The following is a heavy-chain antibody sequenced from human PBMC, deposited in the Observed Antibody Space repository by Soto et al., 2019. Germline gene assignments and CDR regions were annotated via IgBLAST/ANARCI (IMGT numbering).Heavy chain of an antibody. D-gene: IGHD4-17*01. CDR2: VNPRGHIS. CDR3: TAGPVNSFLHY. CDR1: GYPFINFY. V-gene: IGHV1-46*01. Sequence: QVQLVQSGAEVKKPGASVKVSCKASGYPFINFYIHWVRLVPGQGLEWMGIVNPRGHISHYAARFQGRVTMTSDTSTSTVYVELSSLTSDDTAHYYCTAGPVNSFLHYWGQGTLVTVSS. J-gene: IGHJ4*02.